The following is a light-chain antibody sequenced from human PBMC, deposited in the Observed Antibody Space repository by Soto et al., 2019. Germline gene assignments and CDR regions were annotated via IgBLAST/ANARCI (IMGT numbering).Light chain of an antibody. CDR1: XSISGA. CDR2: GAS. J-gene: IGKJ1*01. CDR3: KQYNNWPWT. Sequence: EVVITHSPTTLSVSTGGRAXXXXXXXXSISGALAWYQQKAGQGPRLLIYGASTRATSFPAGFSGSGSGTDFTLTISSLQSEACGVYYCKQYNNWPWTFSQGRKVDIK. V-gene: IGKV3-15*01.